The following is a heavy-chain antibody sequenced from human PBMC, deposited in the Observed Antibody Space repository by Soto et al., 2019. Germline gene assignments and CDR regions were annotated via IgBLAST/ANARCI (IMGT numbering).Heavy chain of an antibody. CDR3: AREIEPRDYYYMDV. CDR1: GGSISSSSYY. D-gene: IGHD3-22*01. V-gene: IGHV4-39*02. J-gene: IGHJ6*03. Sequence: SETLSLTCTVSGGSISSSSYYWGWIRQPPGKGLEWIGSIYYSGSTYYNPSLKSRVTISVDTSKNQFSLKLSSVTAADTAVYYCAREIEPRDYYYMDVWGKGTTVTVSS. CDR2: IYYSGST.